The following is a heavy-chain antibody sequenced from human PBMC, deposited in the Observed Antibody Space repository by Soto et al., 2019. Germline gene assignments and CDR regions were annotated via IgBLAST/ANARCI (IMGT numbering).Heavy chain of an antibody. Sequence: GGSLRLSCAASGFTFSSYSMNWVRQAPGKGLEWVSSISSSSSYIYYADSVKGRFTISRDNAKNSLYLQMNSLRAEDTAVYYCARGAYYDFWSGSTFHYWGQGTLVTVSS. CDR2: ISSSSSYI. CDR1: GFTFSSYS. V-gene: IGHV3-21*01. J-gene: IGHJ4*02. D-gene: IGHD3-3*01. CDR3: ARGAYYDFWSGSTFHY.